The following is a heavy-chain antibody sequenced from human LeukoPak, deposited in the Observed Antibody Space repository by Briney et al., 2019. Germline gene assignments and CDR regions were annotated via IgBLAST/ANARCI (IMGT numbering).Heavy chain of an antibody. J-gene: IGHJ4*02. D-gene: IGHD2-15*01. Sequence: SETLSLTCTVSGGSISSYYWSWIRQPPGKGLEWIGYIYYSGSTNYNPSLKSRVTISVDTSKNQFSLKLRSVTAADTAVYYCARQRLPTEGYCSAGSCYPRYEFDYWGQGTLVTVSS. CDR1: GGSISSYY. CDR3: ARQRLPTEGYCSAGSCYPRYEFDY. CDR2: IYYSGST. V-gene: IGHV4-59*01.